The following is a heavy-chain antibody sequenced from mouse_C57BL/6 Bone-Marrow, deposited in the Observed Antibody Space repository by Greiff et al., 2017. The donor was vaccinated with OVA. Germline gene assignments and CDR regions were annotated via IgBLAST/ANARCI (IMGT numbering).Heavy chain of an antibody. Sequence: EESGPGLVKPSQSLSLTCSVTGYSITSGYYWNWIRQFPGNKLEWMGYISYDGSNNYNPSLKNRISITRDTSKNQFFLKLNSVTTEDTATYYCARYYYGTDWYFDVWGTGTTVTVSS. D-gene: IGHD1-1*01. J-gene: IGHJ1*03. V-gene: IGHV3-6*01. CDR1: GYSITSGYY. CDR3: ARYYYGTDWYFDV. CDR2: ISYDGSN.